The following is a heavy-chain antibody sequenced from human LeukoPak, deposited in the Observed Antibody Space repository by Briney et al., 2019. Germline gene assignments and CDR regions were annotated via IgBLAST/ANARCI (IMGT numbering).Heavy chain of an antibody. J-gene: IGHJ6*02. Sequence: ASVKVSCKASGYTFTGYYMHWVRQAPGQGLEWMGRINPNSGGTNYAQKFQGRVTMTRDTSISTAYTELSRLRSDDTAVYYCARDYSNYYYYYGMDVWGQGTTVTVSS. CDR1: GYTFTGYY. CDR2: INPNSGGT. V-gene: IGHV1-2*06. D-gene: IGHD4-11*01. CDR3: ARDYSNYYYYYGMDV.